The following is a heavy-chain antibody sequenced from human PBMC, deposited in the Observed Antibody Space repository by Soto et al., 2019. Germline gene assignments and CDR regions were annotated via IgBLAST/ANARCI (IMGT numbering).Heavy chain of an antibody. CDR2: IYCSGST. V-gene: IGHV4-39*01. CDR3: ARHLRGGNSDY. Sequence: QLQLQESGPGLVKPSETLSLTCTVSGGSISSSSYYWGWIRQPPGKGLEWIGSIYCSGSTYYNPSLKSRVTISVDTSKNQFSLKLSSVTAADTAVYYCARHLRGGNSDYWGQGTLVTVSS. J-gene: IGHJ4*02. D-gene: IGHD2-15*01. CDR1: GGSISSSSYY.